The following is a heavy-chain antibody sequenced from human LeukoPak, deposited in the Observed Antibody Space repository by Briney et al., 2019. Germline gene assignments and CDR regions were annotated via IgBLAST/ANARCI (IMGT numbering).Heavy chain of an antibody. V-gene: IGHV4-30-4*01. J-gene: IGHJ5*02. D-gene: IGHD6-19*01. CDR1: GGSISSGDYY. CDR2: IYYSGST. CDR3: ARSIAVAGTPSFDP. Sequence: SETLSLTCTVSGGSISSGDYYWSWIRQPPGKGLEWIGYIYYSGSTYYNPSLKSRVTISVDTSKNQFSLKLSSVTAADTAVYYCARSIAVAGTPSFDPWGQGTLVTVSS.